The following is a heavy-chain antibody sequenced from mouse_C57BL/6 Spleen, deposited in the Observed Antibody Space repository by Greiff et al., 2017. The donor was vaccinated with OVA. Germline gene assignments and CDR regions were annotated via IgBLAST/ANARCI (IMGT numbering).Heavy chain of an antibody. D-gene: IGHD1-1*01. V-gene: IGHV5-4*03. CDR1: GFTFSSYA. CDR3: ARVLLRYYAMDY. J-gene: IGHJ4*01. Sequence: DVMLVESGGGLVKPGGSLKLSCAASGFTFSSYAMSWVRQTPEKRLEWVATISDGGSYTYYPDNVKGRFTISRDNAKNNLYLQMSHLKSEDTAMYYCARVLLRYYAMDYWGQGTSVTVSS. CDR2: ISDGGSYT.